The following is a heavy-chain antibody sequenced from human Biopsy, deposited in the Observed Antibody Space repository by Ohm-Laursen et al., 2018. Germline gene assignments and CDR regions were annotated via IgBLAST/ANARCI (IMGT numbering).Heavy chain of an antibody. CDR3: AADINVWNVNY. CDR2: FAPENGKT. D-gene: IGHD1-1*01. Sequence: GASAKVSCKASGYTLTELSMHWVRQAPGKGLEWMGGFAPENGKTVYAQNFQARVSMTEDTSTDTAYMELRSLRSEDTAVYYCAADINVWNVNYWGQGTQVTVSS. V-gene: IGHV1-24*01. CDR1: GYTLTELS. J-gene: IGHJ4*02.